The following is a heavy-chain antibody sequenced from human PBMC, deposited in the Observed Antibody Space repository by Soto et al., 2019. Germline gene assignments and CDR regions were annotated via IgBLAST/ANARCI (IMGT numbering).Heavy chain of an antibody. J-gene: IGHJ5*02. CDR3: ARAKAPLFSSSWYWFDP. CDR2: IHYSGST. CDR1: GGSISSNIYY. V-gene: IGHV4-61*05. Sequence: SETLSLTCTVSGGSISSNIYYWGWIRQPPGKGLEWIGNIHYSGSTNYNPSLKSRVTISVDTSKNQFSLKLSSVTAADTAVYYCARAKAPLFSSSWYWFDPWGQGTLVTVSS. D-gene: IGHD6-13*01.